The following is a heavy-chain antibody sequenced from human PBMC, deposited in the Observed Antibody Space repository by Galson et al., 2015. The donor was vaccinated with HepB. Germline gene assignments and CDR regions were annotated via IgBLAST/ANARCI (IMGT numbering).Heavy chain of an antibody. CDR1: GFTFSSYG. V-gene: IGHV3-30*18. CDR2: ISYDGSNK. CDR3: AKDGGYYFDY. J-gene: IGHJ4*02. Sequence: SLRLSCAASGFTFSSYGMHWVRQAPGKGLEWVAVISYDGSNKYYADSVKGRFTISRDNSKNTLYLQMNRLRAEDTAVYYCAKDGGYYFDYWGQGTLVTVSS. D-gene: IGHD3-16*01.